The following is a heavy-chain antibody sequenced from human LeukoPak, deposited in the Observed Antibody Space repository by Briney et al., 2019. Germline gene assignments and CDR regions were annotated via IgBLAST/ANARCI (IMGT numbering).Heavy chain of an antibody. D-gene: IGHD3-3*01. CDR1: GFTFSSYG. V-gene: IGHV3-23*01. CDR3: AKRSGGPSPFDY. J-gene: IGHJ4*02. CDR2: ISGGGIRK. Sequence: PGGSLRLSCAASGFTFSSYGMTWVRQAPGKGLEWVSDISGGGIRKGYADSVKGRFTISRDNSRHTLYLQMNSLRADDTAVYYCAKRSGGPSPFDYWGQGTLVTVSS.